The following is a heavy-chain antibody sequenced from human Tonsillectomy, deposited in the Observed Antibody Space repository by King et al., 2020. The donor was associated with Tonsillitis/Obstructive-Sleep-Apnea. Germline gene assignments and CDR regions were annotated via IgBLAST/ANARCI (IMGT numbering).Heavy chain of an antibody. Sequence: ITLKESGPTLVKPTQTLTLTCTFSGFSLSTIGVGVGWICHPPGKGLEWLALLFWDDDERVSQSLQSRLTITKDTSKNQVDLTMTNMDPVDTATYYCAHRYCSSTSCYTDWFDPWGQGTLVTVSS. CDR2: LFWDDDE. CDR3: AHRYCSSTSCYTDWFDP. D-gene: IGHD2-2*02. V-gene: IGHV2-5*02. CDR1: GFSLSTIGVG. J-gene: IGHJ5*02.